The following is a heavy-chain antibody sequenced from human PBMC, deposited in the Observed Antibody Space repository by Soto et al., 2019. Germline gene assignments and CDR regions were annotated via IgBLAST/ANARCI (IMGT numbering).Heavy chain of an antibody. Sequence: SAEPSCKAPRGTFSSYTSSWVRQAPGQGLEWMGRIIPILGIANYAQKFQGRVTITADKSTSTAYMELSSLRSEDTAVYYCARGWENWFDPWGQGTLVTVSS. J-gene: IGHJ5*02. CDR3: ARGWENWFDP. D-gene: IGHD1-26*01. CDR1: RGTFSSYT. V-gene: IGHV1-69*02. CDR2: IIPILGIA.